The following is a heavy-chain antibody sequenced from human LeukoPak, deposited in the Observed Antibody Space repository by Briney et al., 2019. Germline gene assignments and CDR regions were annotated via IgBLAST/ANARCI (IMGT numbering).Heavy chain of an antibody. J-gene: IGHJ4*02. CDR3: ARDKGYNIDY. Sequence: PGRSLRLSCAASGFTFSNHGMHWVRQAPGKGLEWVALIWYDGSNKEYAESVKGRFTISRDNSKNTLYLQMNSLRAEDTAVYYCARDKGYNIDYWGQGTLVTVSS. V-gene: IGHV3-33*01. D-gene: IGHD1-14*01. CDR1: GFTFSNHG. CDR2: IWYDGSNK.